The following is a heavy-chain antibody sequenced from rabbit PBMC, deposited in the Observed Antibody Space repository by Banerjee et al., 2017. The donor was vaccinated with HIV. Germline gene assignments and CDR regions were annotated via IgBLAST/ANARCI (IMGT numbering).Heavy chain of an antibody. D-gene: IGHD7-1*01. CDR3: ARDRDGDAGYGSLAL. CDR1: GFSFSNKYV. J-gene: IGHJ4*01. Sequence: QEQLEESGGGLVKPEGSLTLTCKASGFSFSNKYVMCWVRQAPGKGLEWIACINTSSGNTVYASWAKGRFTISKASWTTVTLQMTSLTVADTATYFCARDRDGDAGYGSLALWGPGTLVTVS. V-gene: IGHV1S45*01. CDR2: INTSSGNT.